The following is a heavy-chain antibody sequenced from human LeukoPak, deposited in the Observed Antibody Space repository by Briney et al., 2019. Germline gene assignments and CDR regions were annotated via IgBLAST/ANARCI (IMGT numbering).Heavy chain of an antibody. Sequence: ASVKVSCKASGYTFTSYGISWVRQAPGQGLERMGWISAYNGNTNYAQKLQGRVTMTTATSTRTAYMELRSLRSDDTAVYYCATASPDGSGSCWNYYYYYMDVWGKGTTVTVSS. CDR2: ISAYNGNT. CDR3: ATASPDGSGSCWNYYYYYMDV. J-gene: IGHJ6*03. V-gene: IGHV1-18*01. CDR1: GYTFTSYG. D-gene: IGHD3-10*01.